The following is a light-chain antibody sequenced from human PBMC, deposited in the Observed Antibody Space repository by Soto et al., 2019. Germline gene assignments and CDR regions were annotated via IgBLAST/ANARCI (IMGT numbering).Light chain of an antibody. J-gene: IGKJ5*01. V-gene: IGKV3-15*01. CDR3: QQYNIWPPYT. CDR2: GAS. Sequence: EIVMTQSPATLSVSPGERATLYCKASQRISSNSAWYQQKPGQPPRLLIYGASTRATGIPARFSGSGSGTEFTLTISGLQSEDFAIYYCQQYNIWPPYTFGQGTRLEIK. CDR1: QRISSN.